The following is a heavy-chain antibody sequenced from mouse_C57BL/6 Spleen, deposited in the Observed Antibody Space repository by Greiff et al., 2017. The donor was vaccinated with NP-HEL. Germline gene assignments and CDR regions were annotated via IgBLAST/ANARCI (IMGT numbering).Heavy chain of an antibody. J-gene: IGHJ3*01. CDR3: ARREDYYGSKAWFAY. Sequence: QVQLKQPGAELVRPGSSVKLSCKASGYTFTSYWMHWVKQRPIQGLEWIGNIDPSDSETHYNQKFKDKATLTVDKSSSTAYMQLSSLTSEDSAVYYCARREDYYGSKAWFAYWGQVTLVTVSA. D-gene: IGHD1-1*01. CDR1: GYTFTSYW. CDR2: IDPSDSET. V-gene: IGHV1-52*01.